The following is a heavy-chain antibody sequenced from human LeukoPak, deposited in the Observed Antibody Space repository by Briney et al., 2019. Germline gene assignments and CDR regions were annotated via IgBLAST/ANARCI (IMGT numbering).Heavy chain of an antibody. Sequence: GGSLRLSCAASGFTFSVYWIYWVRQAPGKGLVWVSRVSGDGNRSTYADSVKGRFTISRDNAKNMVYLQINSLRAEDTAVYYCARTYCGGDCYGYFQHWGQGTLVTVSS. CDR3: ARTYCGGDCYGYFQH. CDR2: VSGDGNRS. J-gene: IGHJ1*01. D-gene: IGHD2-21*02. CDR1: GFTFSVYW. V-gene: IGHV3-74*01.